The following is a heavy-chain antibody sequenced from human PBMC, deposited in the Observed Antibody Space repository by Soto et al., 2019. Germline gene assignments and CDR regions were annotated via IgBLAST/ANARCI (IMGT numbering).Heavy chain of an antibody. CDR3: ARRYYYGSGSALFDY. CDR2: IYPGDSDT. V-gene: IGHV5-51*01. D-gene: IGHD3-10*01. CDR1: GYSFTSYW. J-gene: IGHJ4*02. Sequence: GESLKISCKCSGYSFTSYWIGLVRQMPGKGLEWMGIIYPGDSDTRYSPSFQGQVTISADKSISTAYLQWSSLKASDTAMYYCARRYYYGSGSALFDYWGQGTLVTVSS.